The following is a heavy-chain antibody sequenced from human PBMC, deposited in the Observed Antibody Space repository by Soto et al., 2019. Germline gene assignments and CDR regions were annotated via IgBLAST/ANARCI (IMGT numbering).Heavy chain of an antibody. CDR3: ARDGRDDEKTGSFDI. CDR2: IWYDGSNK. CDR1: GFTFSNYG. V-gene: IGHV3-33*01. D-gene: IGHD7-27*01. J-gene: IGHJ3*02. Sequence: QVQLVESGGGVVQPGRSLRLSCAASGFTFSNYGMHWVRQAPGKGLERVAVIWYDGSNKYYADSVKGRFTISSNNSKNTLYRQMNGLRAEDTAVYYCARDGRDDEKTGSFDICSRGRMVIVAS.